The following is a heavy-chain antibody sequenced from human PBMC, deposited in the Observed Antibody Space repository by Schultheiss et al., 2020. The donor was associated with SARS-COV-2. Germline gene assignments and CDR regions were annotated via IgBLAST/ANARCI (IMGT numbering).Heavy chain of an antibody. CDR2: ISSNGGST. CDR1: GFTFSNYA. Sequence: GGSLRLSCSAFGFTFSNYAMHWVRQAPGKGLEYVSGISSNGGSTYYADSVKGRFTISRDNAKNTMYLQMSSLRAEDTVVYYCVKGSIPVWSSYFDYWGQGTLVTVSS. J-gene: IGHJ4*02. V-gene: IGHV3-64D*09. D-gene: IGHD5-18*01. CDR3: VKGSIPVWSSYFDY.